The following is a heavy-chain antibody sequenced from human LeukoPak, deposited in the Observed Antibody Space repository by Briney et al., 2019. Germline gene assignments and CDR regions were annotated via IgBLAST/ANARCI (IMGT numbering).Heavy chain of an antibody. CDR3: ARGLVMAVAGRGEFHY. V-gene: IGHV4-59*01. CDR2: IYYSGST. D-gene: IGHD6-13*01. Sequence: PSETLSLTCIVSGGSISSYYWSWIRQPPGKGLEWIGYIYYSGSTNYNPSLKSRVTISVDTSKNQFSLKLSSVTAADTAVYYCARGLVMAVAGRGEFHYWGQGTLVTVSS. J-gene: IGHJ4*02. CDR1: GGSISSYY.